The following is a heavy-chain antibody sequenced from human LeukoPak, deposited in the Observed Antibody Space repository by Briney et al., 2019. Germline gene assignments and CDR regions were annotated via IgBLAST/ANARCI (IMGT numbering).Heavy chain of an antibody. D-gene: IGHD6-13*01. V-gene: IGHV3-11*01. CDR2: IAGSVSTI. CDR1: GFTFSDYY. CDR3: ARVGRAMAAAGFGAFDI. J-gene: IGHJ3*02. Sequence: PGGSLRLSCAASGFTFSDYYMSWIRQAPGKGLEWVSYIAGSVSTIYYADSVKGRFTISRDNAKNSLYLQMSSLRAEDTAIYYCARVGRAMAAAGFGAFDIWGQGTMVTVSS.